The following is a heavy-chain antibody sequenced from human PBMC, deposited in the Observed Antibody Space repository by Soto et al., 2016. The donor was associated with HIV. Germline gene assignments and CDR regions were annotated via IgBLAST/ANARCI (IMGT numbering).Heavy chain of an antibody. CDR1: GFTFSSYA. V-gene: IGHV3-23*01. Sequence: EVQLLESGGGLVQPGGSLRLSCAASGFTFSSYAMSWVRQAPGKGLEWVASISGSGSSTYYADSVKGRFTISRDNFKNTLYLQMNSLRAEDTAVYYCTKDLPGRPVGARGRDYFDYWGQGTLVTVSS. J-gene: IGHJ4*02. CDR3: TKDLPGRPVGARGRDYFDY. D-gene: IGHD1-26*01. CDR2: ISGSGSST.